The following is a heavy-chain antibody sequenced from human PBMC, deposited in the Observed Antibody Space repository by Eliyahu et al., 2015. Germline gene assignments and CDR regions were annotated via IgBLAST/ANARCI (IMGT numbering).Heavy chain of an antibody. D-gene: IGHD3-3*01. J-gene: IGHJ6*02. CDR2: INHXGST. CDR3: AAPGYYDFWSGYWGYGMDV. V-gene: IGHV4-34*01. CDR1: GGSFSGXY. Sequence: QVQLQQWGAGLLKPSETLSXTCXVXGGSFSGXYWSWIRQPXGKGLEWIGEINHXGSTNYNPXXKSRVTISVDTSKNQFSLKLSSVTAADTAVYYCAAPGYYDFWSGYWGYGMDVWGQGTTVTVSS.